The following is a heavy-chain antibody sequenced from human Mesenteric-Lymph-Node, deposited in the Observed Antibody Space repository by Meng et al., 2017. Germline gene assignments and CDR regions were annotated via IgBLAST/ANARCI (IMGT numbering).Heavy chain of an antibody. CDR1: GFTFGDYA. J-gene: IGHJ6*02. D-gene: IGHD3-10*01. V-gene: IGHV3-49*03. Sequence: GESLKISCRASGFTFGDYAMTWFRQAPGKGLEWISFIKSKTYGGTTEYAASVKGRFTISRDDSESIAYLQMNSLRIEDTAVYYCARDDGDIYGSGSYYYYYYGMDVWGQGTTVTVSS. CDR2: IKSKTYGGTT. CDR3: ARDDGDIYGSGSYYYYYYGMDV.